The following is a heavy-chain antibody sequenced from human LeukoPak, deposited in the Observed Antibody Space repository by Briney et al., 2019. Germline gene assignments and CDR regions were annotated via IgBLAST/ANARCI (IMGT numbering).Heavy chain of an antibody. Sequence: SETLSLTCTVSGGSISSSSYYWGWIRQPPGKGLEWIGSIYYSGSTYYNPSLKSRVTISVDTSKNQFSLKLSSVTAADTAVYYCARSPRGMVRGVRIWFDPWGQGTLVTVSS. CDR2: IYYSGST. J-gene: IGHJ5*02. CDR3: ARSPRGMVRGVRIWFDP. D-gene: IGHD3-10*01. CDR1: GGSISSSSYY. V-gene: IGHV4-39*07.